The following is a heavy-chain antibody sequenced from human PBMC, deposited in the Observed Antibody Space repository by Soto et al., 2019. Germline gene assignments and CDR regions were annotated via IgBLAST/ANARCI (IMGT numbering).Heavy chain of an antibody. V-gene: IGHV3-48*02. D-gene: IGHD6-13*01. CDR3: APWPGYSRSWFMDY. CDR1: GFTFSCYS. CDR2: ISSSSNTI. J-gene: IGHJ4*02. Sequence: GSLRLSCVGSGFTFSCYSMHLVLQAPGKGLEWISHISSSSNTIYYADSVKGRFTISRDNAKNSLFLQMNGLRDEDTAVYYCAPWPGYSRSWFMDYWGQGALVTVPQ.